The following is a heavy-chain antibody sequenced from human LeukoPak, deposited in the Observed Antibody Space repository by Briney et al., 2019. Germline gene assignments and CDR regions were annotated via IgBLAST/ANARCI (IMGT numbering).Heavy chain of an antibody. CDR2: ISPSGST. CDR1: GGSISSNY. V-gene: IGHV4-4*07. D-gene: IGHD2-15*01. J-gene: IGHJ6*03. CDR3: ARDLAYCSNGNCYGYYYYYYYMDV. Sequence: SETLPLTCTVSGGSISSNYWSWIRQPAGKGLEWIGRISPSGSTNYSPSLKSRVTMSVDTSKTQFSLRLSSVTAADTAVYYCARDLAYCSNGNCYGYYYYYYYMDVWGKGTTVTVSS.